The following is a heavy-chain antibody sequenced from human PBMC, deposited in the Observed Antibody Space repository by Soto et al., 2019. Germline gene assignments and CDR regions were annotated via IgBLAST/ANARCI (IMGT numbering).Heavy chain of an antibody. V-gene: IGHV3-9*02. Sequence: GGSLRLSCAASGFTSEDYAMHWVRQAPGKGLEWVSGISWNSGNIGYADSVKGRFTISRDNAKNSLYLQVNSLRAEDTALYYCAKGGEPFYSYYMDVWGKGTTVTVSS. CDR3: AKGGEPFYSYYMDV. CDR2: ISWNSGNI. CDR1: GFTSEDYA. J-gene: IGHJ6*03. D-gene: IGHD6-25*01.